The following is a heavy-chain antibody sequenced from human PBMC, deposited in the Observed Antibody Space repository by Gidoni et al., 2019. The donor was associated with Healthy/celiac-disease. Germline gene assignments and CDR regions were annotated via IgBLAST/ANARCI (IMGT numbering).Heavy chain of an antibody. D-gene: IGHD1-26*01. Sequence: HVQLVQSGAEVKKPGASVKVSCKASGYTFTSSDINWVRQANGQGLEWMGWMNPNSGNTGYAQKFQGRVTMTRNTSISTAYMELSSLRSEDTAVYYCARGCIVGATTPFGYWGQGTLVTVSS. V-gene: IGHV1-8*01. J-gene: IGHJ4*02. CDR1: GYTFTSSD. CDR3: ARGCIVGATTPFGY. CDR2: MNPNSGNT.